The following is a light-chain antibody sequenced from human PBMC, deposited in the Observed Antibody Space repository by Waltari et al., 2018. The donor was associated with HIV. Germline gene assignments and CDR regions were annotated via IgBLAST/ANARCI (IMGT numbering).Light chain of an antibody. J-gene: IGLJ1*01. V-gene: IGLV2-11*01. CDR1: SSDFRFYTC. Sequence: QSALTQPRSVSGSPGQLVSISCTETSSDFRFYTCVSWYQQHPGKAPKLIIYDVTKRPSGVPDRFSASRSGNTASLTISGLQAEDEATYFCCSYSGTYSYVFGTGTEVSLI. CDR2: DVT. CDR3: CSYSGTYSYV.